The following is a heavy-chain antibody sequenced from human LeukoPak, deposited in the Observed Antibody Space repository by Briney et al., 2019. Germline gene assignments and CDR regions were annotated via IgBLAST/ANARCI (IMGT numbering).Heavy chain of an antibody. D-gene: IGHD3-22*01. V-gene: IGHV1-24*01. CDR1: GYTLTELS. CDR2: FDPEDGET. J-gene: IGHJ6*03. Sequence: ASVKVSCKVSGYTLTELSMHWVRQAPGKGLEWMGGFDPEDGETIYAQKFQGRVTMTEDTSTDTAYMELSSLRSEDTAVYYCATGGGGYYDTNYYYYMDVWGKGTTVTVSS. CDR3: ATGGGGYYDTNYYYYMDV.